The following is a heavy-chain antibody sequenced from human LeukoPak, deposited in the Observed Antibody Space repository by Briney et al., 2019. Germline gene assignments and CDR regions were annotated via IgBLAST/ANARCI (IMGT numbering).Heavy chain of an antibody. CDR3: ARRARTYYYDSSGYSGGFTRGPYDY. D-gene: IGHD3-22*01. CDR1: GGSISSSSYY. Sequence: SETLSLTCTVSGGSISSSSYYWGWIRQPPGKGLEWIGGIYYSGSTYCNPSLKSRVTISVDTSKNQFSLKLSSVTAADTAVYYCARRARTYYYDSSGYSGGFTRGPYDYWGQGTLVTVSS. V-gene: IGHV4-39*07. J-gene: IGHJ4*02. CDR2: IYYSGST.